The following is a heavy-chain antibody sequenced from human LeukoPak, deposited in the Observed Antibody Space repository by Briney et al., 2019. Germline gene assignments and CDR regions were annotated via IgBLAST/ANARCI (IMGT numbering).Heavy chain of an antibody. CDR1: GYTLTELS. D-gene: IGHD6-13*01. CDR2: FDPEDGET. Sequence: ASVKVSCKVSGYTLTELSMHWVRQAPGKGLEWMGGFDPEDGETIYAQKFQGRVTMTEDTSTDTAYMELSSLRSEDTAVYYCATFWGPQQQLVGNGFDYWGQGTLVTVSS. J-gene: IGHJ4*02. V-gene: IGHV1-24*01. CDR3: ATFWGPQQQLVGNGFDY.